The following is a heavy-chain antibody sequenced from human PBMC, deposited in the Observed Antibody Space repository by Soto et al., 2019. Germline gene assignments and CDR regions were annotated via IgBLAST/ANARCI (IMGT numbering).Heavy chain of an antibody. CDR1: GYTFTGYY. D-gene: IGHD1-7*01. J-gene: IGHJ4*02. CDR3: ARSSAWNYYFDY. Sequence: ASVKVSCKASGYTFTGYYIHWLRQAPGQGLEWMGWIDPHSGGTNYAQEFQGWVTMTRDTSISTAYMELTRLRTDDTAVYYCARSSAWNYYFDYWGQGTLVTVSS. V-gene: IGHV1-2*04. CDR2: IDPHSGGT.